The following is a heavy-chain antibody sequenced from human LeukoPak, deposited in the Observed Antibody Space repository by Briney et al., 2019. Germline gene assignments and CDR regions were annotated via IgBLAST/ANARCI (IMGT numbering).Heavy chain of an antibody. CDR3: ARQSGSLDAFDI. J-gene: IGHJ4*02. D-gene: IGHD1-26*01. Sequence: GGSLRLSCAASGFTFSSYAMHWVRQAPGKWLEWVAVISYDGSNKYYADSVKGRFTISRDNSKNTLYLQMNSLRAEDTAVYYCARQSGSLDAFDIWGQGTLVTVSS. CDR2: ISYDGSNK. CDR1: GFTFSSYA. V-gene: IGHV3-30*04.